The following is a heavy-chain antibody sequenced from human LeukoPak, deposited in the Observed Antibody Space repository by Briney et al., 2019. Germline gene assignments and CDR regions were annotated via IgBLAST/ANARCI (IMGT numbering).Heavy chain of an antibody. CDR3: ASGKIFGVVIPFDY. CDR2: IYHSGST. CDR1: GGSISSYY. J-gene: IGHJ4*02. V-gene: IGHV4-4*02. D-gene: IGHD3-3*01. Sequence: PSETLSLTCTVSGGSISSYYWSWIRQPPGKGLEWIGEIYHSGSTNYNPSLKSRVTISVDKSKNQFSLKLSSVTAADTAVYYCASGKIFGVVIPFDYWGQGTLVTVSS.